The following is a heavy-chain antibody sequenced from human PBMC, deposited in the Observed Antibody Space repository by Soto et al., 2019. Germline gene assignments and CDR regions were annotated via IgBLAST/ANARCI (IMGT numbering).Heavy chain of an antibody. D-gene: IGHD5-12*01. V-gene: IGHV3-23*01. Sequence: EAQLLESGGELIQPGGSLRLSCAASGFTYSSHGMSWVRQAPGKGLEWIAGLSRGGGSTYYADSVKGRFTISRDNSKNTLDLIMNSLRVEDTALYYCARDGQYRTDGFGSWGQGTMVTVSS. CDR2: LSRGGGST. CDR1: GFTYSSHG. J-gene: IGHJ3*02. CDR3: ARDGQYRTDGFGS.